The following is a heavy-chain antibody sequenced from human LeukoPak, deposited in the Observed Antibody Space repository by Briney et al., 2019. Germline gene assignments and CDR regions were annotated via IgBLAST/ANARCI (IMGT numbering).Heavy chain of an antibody. J-gene: IGHJ4*01. CDR2: LSGSGITT. D-gene: IGHD6-19*01. Sequence: GGSLRLSCAASGFTFSNSAMSWVRQAPGKGLEWVSTLSGSGITTYYADSVKGRFTISRDNSKNTLYLKMNSLRAEDTAVYYCAKGIYSSGWSYFDYWGHGTLVTVSS. CDR1: GFTFSNSA. CDR3: AKGIYSSGWSYFDY. V-gene: IGHV3-23*01.